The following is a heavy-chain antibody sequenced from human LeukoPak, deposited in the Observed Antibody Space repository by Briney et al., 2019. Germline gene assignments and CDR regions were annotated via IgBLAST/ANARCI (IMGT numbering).Heavy chain of an antibody. J-gene: IGHJ5*02. CDR2: IIPIFGTA. D-gene: IGHD2-15*01. Sequence: SVKVSCKASGGTFSSYAISWVRQAPGQGLEWMGGIIPIFGTANYAQKFQGRVTITADESTSTAYMELSSLRSEDTAVYYCARVNGGRYCSGGSCYNWFDPWGQGTLVTVSS. CDR1: GGTFSSYA. CDR3: ARVNGGRYCSGGSCYNWFDP. V-gene: IGHV1-69*13.